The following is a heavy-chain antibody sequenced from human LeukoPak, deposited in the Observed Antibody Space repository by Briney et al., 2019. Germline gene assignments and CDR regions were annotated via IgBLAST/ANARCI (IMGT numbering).Heavy chain of an antibody. CDR2: MRNDGSQI. CDR3: AKDMGRRIFGVAYDAFHI. V-gene: IGHV3-30*02. Sequence: GGSLRLSCVASGFTFSNYDMHWVRQAPGKGLEWVASMRNDGSQIYHADSVKGRFTISRDNSKNTLYLQMNSLRVEDTAIYYCAKDMGRRIFGVAYDAFHIWGQGTMVTVS. D-gene: IGHD3-3*01. J-gene: IGHJ3*02. CDR1: GFTFSNYD.